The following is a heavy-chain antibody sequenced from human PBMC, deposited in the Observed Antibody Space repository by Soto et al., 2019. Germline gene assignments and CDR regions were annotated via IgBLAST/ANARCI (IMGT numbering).Heavy chain of an antibody. V-gene: IGHV1-46*01. CDR3: ARALYLGWFDP. Sequence: GASVKVSCKASGYTFTSYYMHWVRQAPGQGLEWMGIISPSGGSTSYAQKFQGRVTMTRDTSTSTVYMELSSLRSEDTAVYYCARALYLGWFDPWGQGTLVTVSS. J-gene: IGHJ5*02. D-gene: IGHD2-21*01. CDR2: ISPSGGST. CDR1: GYTFTSYY.